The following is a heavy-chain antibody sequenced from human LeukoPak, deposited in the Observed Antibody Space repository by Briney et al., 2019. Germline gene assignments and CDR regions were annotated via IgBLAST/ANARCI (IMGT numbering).Heavy chain of an antibody. J-gene: IGHJ4*02. CDR2: INPNSGGT. V-gene: IGHV1-2*02. CDR1: GYTFTGYY. CDR3: ARGMAGIPNFDY. D-gene: IGHD6-19*01. Sequence: ASVRVSCKASGYTFTGYYMHWVRQAPGQGLEWMGWINPNSGGTNYAQKFQGRVTMTRDTSISTAYMELSRLRSDDTAVYYCARGMAGIPNFDYWGQGTLVTVSS.